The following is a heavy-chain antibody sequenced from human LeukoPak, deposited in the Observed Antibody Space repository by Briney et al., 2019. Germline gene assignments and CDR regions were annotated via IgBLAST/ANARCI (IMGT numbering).Heavy chain of an antibody. CDR1: GFTFSDYS. CDR2: ISSDGNTI. D-gene: IGHD2-2*01. Sequence: TGGSLRLSCAASGFTFSDYSMNWVRQAPGKGLHWVSFISSDGNTIFYADSVKGRFTISRDNAKNSLYLQMNSLRDEDTAVYYCARKSGSPARFDHWGQGTLVTVSS. CDR3: ARKSGSPARFDH. J-gene: IGHJ5*02. V-gene: IGHV3-48*02.